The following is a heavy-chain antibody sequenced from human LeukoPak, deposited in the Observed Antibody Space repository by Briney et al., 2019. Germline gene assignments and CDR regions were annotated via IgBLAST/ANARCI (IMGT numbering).Heavy chain of an antibody. J-gene: IGHJ2*01. CDR2: ISAYNGNT. CDR3: ARDYSSSYYWYFDL. D-gene: IGHD6-6*01. Sequence: ASVKVSCKASGYTFTSYGISWVRQAPGQGLEWMGWISAYNGNTNYAQKLQGRVTMTTDTSTSTAYMELRSLRSDDTAVYYCARDYSSSYYWYFDLWGRGTLVTVSS. V-gene: IGHV1-18*01. CDR1: GYTFTSYG.